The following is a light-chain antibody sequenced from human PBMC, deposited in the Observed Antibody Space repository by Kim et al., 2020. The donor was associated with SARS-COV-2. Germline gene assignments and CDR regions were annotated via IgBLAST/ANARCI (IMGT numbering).Light chain of an antibody. CDR2: QDS. CDR3: QAWDSSTLV. Sequence: SYELTQPPSVSVSPGQTASITRSGDKLGDKYACWYQQKPGQSPVLVIYQDSKRPSGIPERFSGSNSGNTATLTISGTQAMDEADYYCQAWDSSTLVFGGGTQLTVL. V-gene: IGLV3-1*01. CDR1: KLGDKY. J-gene: IGLJ2*01.